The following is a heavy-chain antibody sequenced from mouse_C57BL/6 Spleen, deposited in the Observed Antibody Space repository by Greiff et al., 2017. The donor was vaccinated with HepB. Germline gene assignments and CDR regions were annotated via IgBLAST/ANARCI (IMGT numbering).Heavy chain of an antibody. CDR1: GYAFSSYW. V-gene: IGHV1-80*01. CDR2: IYPGDGDT. CDR3: ARSITTVVASGWYFDV. D-gene: IGHD1-1*01. J-gene: IGHJ1*03. Sequence: VQLQQSGAELVKPGASVKISCKASGYAFSSYWMNWVKQRPGKGLEWIGQIYPGDGDTNYNGKFKGKATLTADKSSSTAYMQLSSLTSEDSAVYFCARSITTVVASGWYFDVWGTGTTVTVSS.